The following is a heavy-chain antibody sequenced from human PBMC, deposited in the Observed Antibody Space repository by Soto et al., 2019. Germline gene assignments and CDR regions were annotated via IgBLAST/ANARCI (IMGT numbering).Heavy chain of an antibody. D-gene: IGHD2-2*01. CDR2: ISDTGSSH. CDR3: AKDRGGDCPDNSCYFGADY. Sequence: GGSLRLSCVGSGFNFSAYGMHWVRQAPGKGLEFVAVISDTGSSHYYAASVEGRFTISRENSKNTLSLHMDRLRVEDTAVYYCAKDRGGDCPDNSCYFGADYWGQGTPGTVS. V-gene: IGHV3-30*18. CDR1: GFNFSAYG. J-gene: IGHJ4*02.